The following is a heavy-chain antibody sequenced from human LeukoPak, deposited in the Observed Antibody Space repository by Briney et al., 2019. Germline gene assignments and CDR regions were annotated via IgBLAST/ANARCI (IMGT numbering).Heavy chain of an antibody. Sequence: PGGSLRLSCAASGFTFSSYSMNWVRQAPGKGLEWVSYISSSSSTIYYADSVKGRFTISRDNAKNSLYLQMNSLRAEDTAVYYCAREQRAGWIDYRGQGTLVTVSS. CDR2: ISSSSSTI. V-gene: IGHV3-48*01. CDR3: AREQRAGWIDY. J-gene: IGHJ4*02. CDR1: GFTFSSYS. D-gene: IGHD6-25*01.